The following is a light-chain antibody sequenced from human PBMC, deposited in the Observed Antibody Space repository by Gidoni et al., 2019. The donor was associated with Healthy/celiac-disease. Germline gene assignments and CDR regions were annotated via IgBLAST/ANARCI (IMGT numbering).Light chain of an antibody. CDR3: QQYYSTPYT. CDR2: WAS. J-gene: IGKJ2*01. CDR1: PSVLYSSNNKNY. Sequence: DIVMTQSPDSLALSLCERATINCKSSPSVLYSSNNKNYLAWYQQKPGQPPKLLIYWASTRESGVPERCSGSGYGTDFTLTISSLQAEDVAVYYCQQYYSTPYTFGQGTKLEIK. V-gene: IGKV4-1*01.